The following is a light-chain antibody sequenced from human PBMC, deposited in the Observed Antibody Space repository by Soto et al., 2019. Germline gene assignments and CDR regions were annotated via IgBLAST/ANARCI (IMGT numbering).Light chain of an antibody. J-gene: IGKJ1*01. CDR3: QQSYSTVWT. V-gene: IGKV1-39*01. CDR1: QNIRNH. Sequence: DIQMTQSPSSLSASVGDSVTTTCRASQNIRNHLNWYQQQPGKAPKLLIYAASSLQSGVPSRFSGSASGTDFTLTISSLQPGDFATYYCQQSYSTVWTFGQGTKVEIK. CDR2: AAS.